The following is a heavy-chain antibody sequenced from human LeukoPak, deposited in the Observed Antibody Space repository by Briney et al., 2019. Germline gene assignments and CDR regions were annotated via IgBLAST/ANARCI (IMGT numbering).Heavy chain of an antibody. D-gene: IGHD3-22*01. CDR2: ISDRGGST. J-gene: IGHJ3*02. Sequence: GGSLRLSCVVSGITLSNYGMSWVRQAPGKGLEWVAGISDRGGSTNYADSVKGRFTISRDNAKNSLYLQMNSLRAEDTAVYYCARDRMHEYYYDSSGYDAFDIWGQGTMVTVSS. V-gene: IGHV3-23*01. CDR3: ARDRMHEYYYDSSGYDAFDI. CDR1: GITLSNYG.